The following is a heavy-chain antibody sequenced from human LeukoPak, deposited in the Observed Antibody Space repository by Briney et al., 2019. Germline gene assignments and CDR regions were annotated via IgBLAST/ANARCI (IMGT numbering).Heavy chain of an antibody. CDR2: IKQDGSEK. Sequence: GGSLRLSCAGSRFTFSSYWMSWVRQAPGKGLEWVANIKQDGSEKHYVDPVKGRFTISRDNAKNSLFLQMNSLRAGDTAVYFCARVKQQLVRLLGRDTTYYYYYYMDVWGKGTTVTVSS. D-gene: IGHD6-13*01. J-gene: IGHJ6*03. V-gene: IGHV3-7*01. CDR3: ARVKQQLVRLLGRDTTYYYYYYMDV. CDR1: RFTFSSYW.